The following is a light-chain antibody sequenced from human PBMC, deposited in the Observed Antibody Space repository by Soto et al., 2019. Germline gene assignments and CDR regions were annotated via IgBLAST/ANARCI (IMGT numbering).Light chain of an antibody. CDR2: WAS. J-gene: IGKJ5*01. CDR1: QSVLYSSANKDY. Sequence: DIVMTQSPDSLAVSLVERASINCTSSQSVLYSSANKDYIAWYQQKPGQPPKLLIYWASTRQSGVPERSSGSGSGTDFTLTITSLQAGDVAVYYCQQYHSTPITLGQGTRLEIK. CDR3: QQYHSTPIT. V-gene: IGKV4-1*01.